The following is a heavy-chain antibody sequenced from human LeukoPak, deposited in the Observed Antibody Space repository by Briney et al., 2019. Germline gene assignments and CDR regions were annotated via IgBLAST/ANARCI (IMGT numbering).Heavy chain of an antibody. CDR1: GYTFTGYY. CDR2: INPNSGGT. V-gene: IGHV1-2*02. CDR3: ARGMIPILYAEYFQH. Sequence: ASVKVSCKASGYTFTGYYMHWVRQAPGQGLEWMGWINPNSGGTNYAQKFQGGVTMTRDTSISTAYMELSRLRSDDTAVYYCARGMIPILYAEYFQHWGQGTLVTVSS. D-gene: IGHD3-16*01. J-gene: IGHJ1*01.